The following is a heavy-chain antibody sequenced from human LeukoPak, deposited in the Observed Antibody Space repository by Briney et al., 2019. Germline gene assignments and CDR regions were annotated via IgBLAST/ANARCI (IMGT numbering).Heavy chain of an antibody. V-gene: IGHV1-69*04. CDR2: IIPILGIA. D-gene: IGHD1-14*01. Sequence: SVKVSCKASGGTFSSYAISWVRQAPGQGLEWMGRIIPILGIANYAQKFQGRVTITADKSTSTAYMELSSLRSEDTAVYYCARSLGLGTPSYYGMDIGGQGTTVTVSS. CDR1: GGTFSSYA. CDR3: ARSLGLGTPSYYGMDI. J-gene: IGHJ6*02.